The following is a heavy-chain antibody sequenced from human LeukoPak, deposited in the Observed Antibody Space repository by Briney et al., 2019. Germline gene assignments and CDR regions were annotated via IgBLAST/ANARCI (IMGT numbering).Heavy chain of an antibody. CDR2: VWSNGINQ. J-gene: IGHJ2*01. D-gene: IGHD3-22*01. V-gene: IGHV3-33*06. CDR1: GFTFSTYG. Sequence: GRSLRLSCAASGFTFSTYGMHWVRQAPGKGLEWVAVVWSNGINQYYADSVKGRFTISRDNSKNTLYLQMNSLRAEDTAVYYCAKNRDRGVPTYYYDSSGSSHFDLWGRGTLVTVSS. CDR3: AKNRDRGVPTYYYDSSGSSHFDL.